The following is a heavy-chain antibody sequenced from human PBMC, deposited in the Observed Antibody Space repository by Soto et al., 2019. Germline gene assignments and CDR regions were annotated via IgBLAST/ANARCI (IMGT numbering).Heavy chain of an antibody. Sequence: QVQLQESGPRLVKASETLSLTCTVSGTSMTGHFWSWMRQPPGKGLEWIGYGYYSGSTLYNPSLNSRVTISLDTSKNHFSLRLSSVTSADTAVYYCARGVYLSLVRTGWFDPWGQGTLVTVSS. D-gene: IGHD3-10*01. CDR3: ARGVYLSLVRTGWFDP. CDR2: GYYSGST. V-gene: IGHV4-59*11. CDR1: GTSMTGHF. J-gene: IGHJ5*02.